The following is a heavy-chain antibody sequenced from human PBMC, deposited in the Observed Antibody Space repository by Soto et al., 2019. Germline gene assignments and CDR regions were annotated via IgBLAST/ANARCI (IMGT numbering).Heavy chain of an antibody. D-gene: IGHD3-22*01. V-gene: IGHV1-18*01. CDR2: ISPYNDDT. Sequence: QAQLVQSGAEVKKPGASVKVSCKASGYSFSSYGITWVRQAPGQGLEWLGWISPYNDDTKYAQRIQGRVTMTTDTSTRTAYMDTRGLRSDDTAIYHCARGGYYDSSGARNYNYYGMDVWGQGTTVTVSS. CDR1: GYSFSSYG. J-gene: IGHJ6*02. CDR3: ARGGYYDSSGARNYNYYGMDV.